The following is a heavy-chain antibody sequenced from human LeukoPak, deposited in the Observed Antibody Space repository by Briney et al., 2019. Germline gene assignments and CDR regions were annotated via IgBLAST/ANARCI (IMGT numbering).Heavy chain of an antibody. Sequence: GGSLRLSCAASGFTFSTYDIHWVRQAPGKGLEWVAGISYDGGYKSCADSVKGRFTISRDNSKNTLYLQMNSLRAEDTAVYYYARERGHLDYWGQGTLVTVSS. V-gene: IGHV3-30*03. J-gene: IGHJ4*02. CDR3: ARERGHLDY. CDR2: ISYDGGYK. CDR1: GFTFSTYD. D-gene: IGHD6-25*01.